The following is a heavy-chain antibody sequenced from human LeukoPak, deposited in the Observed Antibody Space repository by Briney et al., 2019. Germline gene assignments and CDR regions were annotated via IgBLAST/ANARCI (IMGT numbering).Heavy chain of an antibody. CDR2: IYYSGST. Sequence: SETLSLTCTVSGGSISSYYWSWIRQPPGKGLEWIGYIYYSGSTNYNPSLKSRVTISVGTSKNQFSLKLSSVTAADTAVYYCAREYCSGGSCYPDYWGQGTLVTVSS. CDR3: AREYCSGGSCYPDY. J-gene: IGHJ4*02. V-gene: IGHV4-59*01. D-gene: IGHD2-15*01. CDR1: GGSISSYY.